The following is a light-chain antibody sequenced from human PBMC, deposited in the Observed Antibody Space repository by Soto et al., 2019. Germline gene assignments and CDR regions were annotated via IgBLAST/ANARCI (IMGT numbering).Light chain of an antibody. V-gene: IGKV1-39*01. CDR3: QQSYSVPRT. Sequence: DIQMTQSPSSLSASVGDRVTITCRASQSISNHLNWYQQKPGKAPNLLIYVASTLQSGVPSRFSGSGSGTDFTLTISSLQPEDFATYYCQQSYSVPRTFGLGTKVDIK. CDR1: QSISNH. CDR2: VAS. J-gene: IGKJ1*01.